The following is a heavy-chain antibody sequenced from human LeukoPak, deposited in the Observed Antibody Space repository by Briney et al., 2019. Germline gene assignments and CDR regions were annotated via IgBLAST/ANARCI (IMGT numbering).Heavy chain of an antibody. D-gene: IGHD3-10*01. V-gene: IGHV3-7*01. J-gene: IGHJ4*02. Sequence: GGSLRLSCAASGFTFSTYWMTWVRQSPGKGLEWVANIMPDGSEKYFVDSVKGRFTISRDNAKNALYLEMNSLRAEDTAEYFCARERMYSGSGSTYPYYDYWGQGTLVTVSS. CDR2: IMPDGSEK. CDR3: ARERMYSGSGSTYPYYDY. CDR1: GFTFSTYW.